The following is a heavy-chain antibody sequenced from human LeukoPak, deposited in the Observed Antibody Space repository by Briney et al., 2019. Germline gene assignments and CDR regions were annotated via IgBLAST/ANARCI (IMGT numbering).Heavy chain of an antibody. V-gene: IGHV3-7*03. J-gene: IGHJ6*02. CDR2: INRDGSER. CDR1: GFTFSNYW. Sequence: GGSLRLSCAASGFTFSNYWMTWVRQAPGKGLEWVANINRDGSERYYVDSVKGRFTISRDDAKSSLYLQMNSLRAEDTAVYYCARRLAAAGYGMDVWGQGTTVTVSS. CDR3: ARRLAAAGYGMDV. D-gene: IGHD6-13*01.